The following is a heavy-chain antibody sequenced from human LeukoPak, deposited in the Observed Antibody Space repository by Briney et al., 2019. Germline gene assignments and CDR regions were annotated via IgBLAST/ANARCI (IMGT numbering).Heavy chain of an antibody. Sequence: ASVKVSCKVSGYTLTELSMHWVRQAPGKGLEWMGGFDPEDGETIYAQKFQGRVTMTEDTSTDTAYMELSSLRSEDTAVYYCAKSVMEDMVVRGAFDIWGQGTMVTVSS. CDR1: GYTLTELS. CDR3: AKSVMEDMVVRGAFDI. D-gene: IGHD2-15*01. J-gene: IGHJ3*02. V-gene: IGHV1-24*01. CDR2: FDPEDGET.